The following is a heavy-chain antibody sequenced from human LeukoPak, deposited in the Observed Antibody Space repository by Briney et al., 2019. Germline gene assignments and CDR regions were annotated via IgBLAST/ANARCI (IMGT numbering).Heavy chain of an antibody. J-gene: IGHJ4*02. D-gene: IGHD1-26*01. CDR3: GKHDSASDY. CDR2: IRSDGSGE. V-gene: IGHV3-30*02. Sequence: GGSLRLSCVASGFIFSDYGMHWVRQAPGKRLEWVAFIRSDGSGEYYTGSVKGRFTISRDNSKNTLYVQMNSLRLEDTAVYYCGKHDSASDYWGQGTLVTVSS. CDR1: GFIFSDYG.